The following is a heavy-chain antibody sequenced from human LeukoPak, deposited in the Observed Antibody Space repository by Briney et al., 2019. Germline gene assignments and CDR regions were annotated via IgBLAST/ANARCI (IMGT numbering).Heavy chain of an antibody. V-gene: IGHV3-48*01. CDR3: AKDSREVQELDY. D-gene: IGHD1-26*01. J-gene: IGHJ4*02. CDR2: ISSTSSTI. CDR1: GFTFSSYS. Sequence: GGSLRLSCAASGFTFSSYSMNWVRQAPGKGLEWVSYISSTSSTIYYADSVKGRFTISRDSAKDSLYLQMNSLRAEDTAVYYCAKDSREVQELDYWGQGTLVTVSS.